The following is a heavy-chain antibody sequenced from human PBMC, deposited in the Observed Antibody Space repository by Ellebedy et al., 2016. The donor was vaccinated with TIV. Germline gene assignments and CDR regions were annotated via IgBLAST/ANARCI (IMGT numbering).Heavy chain of an antibody. V-gene: IGHV5-10-1*01. CDR1: GYSFTSYW. D-gene: IGHD2-2*02. CDR3: ARRQYQLLYKSPPPFDS. CDR2: IDPSDSYT. Sequence: GESLKISXKGSGYSFTSYWISWVRQMPGKGLEWMGRIDPSDSYTNYSPSFQGHVTISADKSISTAYLQWSSLKASDTAMYYCARRQYQLLYKSPPPFDSWGQGTLVTVSS. J-gene: IGHJ4*02.